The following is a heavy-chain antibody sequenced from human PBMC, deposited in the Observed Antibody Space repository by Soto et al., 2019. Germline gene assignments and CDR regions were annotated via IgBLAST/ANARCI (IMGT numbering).Heavy chain of an antibody. J-gene: IGHJ5*02. CDR3: AREGGNLNWFDP. CDR1: EFTFSAYG. D-gene: IGHD1-26*01. V-gene: IGHV3-33*01. CDR2: IWHDGSSK. Sequence: PGGSLRLSCAASEFTFSAYGFHWVRQAPGKGLEWVALIWHDGSSKYYADSVKGRFTISRDNSMSTVYLQMSSLRDEDTAVYYCAREGGNLNWFDPWGQGTLVTVSS.